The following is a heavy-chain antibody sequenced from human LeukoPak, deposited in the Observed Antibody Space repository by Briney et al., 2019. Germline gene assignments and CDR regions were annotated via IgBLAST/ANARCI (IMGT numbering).Heavy chain of an antibody. J-gene: IGHJ5*02. CDR1: GGTFSSYA. CDR2: IIPIFGTA. V-gene: IGHV1-69*05. D-gene: IGHD7-27*01. Sequence: SVKVSCKASGGTFSSYAISWVRQAPGQGLEWMGGIIPIFGTANYAQKFQGRVTITTDESTSTAYMELSSLRSEDTAVYYCARVGTHPWWFDPWGQGTLVTVSS. CDR3: ARVGTHPWWFDP.